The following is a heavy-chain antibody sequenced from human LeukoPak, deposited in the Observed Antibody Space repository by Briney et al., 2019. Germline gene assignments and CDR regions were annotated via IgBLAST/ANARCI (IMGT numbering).Heavy chain of an antibody. Sequence: ASVKVSCKASGYTFISYYMHWVRQAPGQGLEWMGIINPSGGSTSYAQKFQGRVTMTRDMSTSTVYMELSSLRSEDTAVYYCARWPRGYSYGLLPPFDYWGQGTLVTVSS. CDR2: INPSGGST. CDR3: ARWPRGYSYGLLPPFDY. D-gene: IGHD5-18*01. J-gene: IGHJ4*02. CDR1: GYTFISYY. V-gene: IGHV1-46*01.